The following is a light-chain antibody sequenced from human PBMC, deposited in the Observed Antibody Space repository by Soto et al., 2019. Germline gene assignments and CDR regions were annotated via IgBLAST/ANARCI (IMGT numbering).Light chain of an antibody. CDR3: QQYGTSPWT. V-gene: IGKV3-20*01. CDR2: GAS. CDR1: QSVSSTS. J-gene: IGKJ1*01. Sequence: EIVLPQSPGTLSLSPGERATLSCRASQSVSSTSLGWYQQKPGQAPRLLIYGASSRATGIPDRFSGSGSGTDFSLTISRLEPEDFAVYYCQQYGTSPWTFGQGTKVDIK.